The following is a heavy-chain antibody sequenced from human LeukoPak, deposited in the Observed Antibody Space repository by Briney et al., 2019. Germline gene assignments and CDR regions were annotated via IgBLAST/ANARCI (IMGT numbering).Heavy chain of an antibody. CDR2: ITATSLHI. J-gene: IGHJ3*02. V-gene: IGHV3-21*01. CDR3: ARVRSVGGNPHAFNI. Sequence: PGGSLRLSCAASGVTFSGYSMNWVRQAPGKGLEWVSAITATSLHIYYADSVKGRFTISRDNAKNSLYLQMNSLRVEDTALYYCARVRSVGGNPHAFNIWGKGTMVTVSS. D-gene: IGHD4-23*01. CDR1: GVTFSGYS.